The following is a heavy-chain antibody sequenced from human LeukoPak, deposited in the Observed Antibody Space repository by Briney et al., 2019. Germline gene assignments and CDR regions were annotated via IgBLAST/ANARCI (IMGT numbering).Heavy chain of an antibody. Sequence: GGSLRLSCAASGFTVSSNYMSWVRQAPGKGLEWVSVIYRGGSTYYADSVKGRFTISRDDSKNTLYLQMNSLRAEDTAVYYCARGGSYLSAFDXWGQGTMVTVSS. CDR2: IYRGGST. CDR3: ARGGSYLSAFDX. D-gene: IGHD1-26*01. J-gene: IGHJ3*02. V-gene: IGHV3-53*01. CDR1: GFTVSSNY.